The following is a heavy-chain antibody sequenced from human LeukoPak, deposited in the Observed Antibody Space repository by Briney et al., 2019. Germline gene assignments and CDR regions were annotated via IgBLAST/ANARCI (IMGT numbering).Heavy chain of an antibody. CDR2: IYHSEST. CDR3: ARGIVGSATFDY. Sequence: WVGYIYHSESTYYNPSLKSRVTISVDRSKNQFSLKLSSVTAADTAVYYCARGIVGSATFDYWGQGTLVTVSS. V-gene: IGHV4-30-2*01. J-gene: IGHJ4*02. D-gene: IGHD3-10*01.